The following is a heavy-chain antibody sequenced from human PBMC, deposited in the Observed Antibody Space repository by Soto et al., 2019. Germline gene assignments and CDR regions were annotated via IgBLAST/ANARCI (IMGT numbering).Heavy chain of an antibody. Sequence: SETLSLTCTVSDGSISGHYWGWVRQPPGKAPEWIGQIFYSGGTNYNPSLEGRVTISVDTSKNQFSLRLTSMTAADTAIYYCARAGGNFDPWGQGTLVTV. CDR2: IFYSGGT. J-gene: IGHJ5*02. CDR1: DGSISGHY. V-gene: IGHV4-59*11. CDR3: ARAGGNFDP.